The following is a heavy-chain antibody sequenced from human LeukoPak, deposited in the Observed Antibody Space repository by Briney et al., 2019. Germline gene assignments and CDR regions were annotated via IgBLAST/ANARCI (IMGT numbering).Heavy chain of an antibody. CDR1: GFTFSSYG. J-gene: IGHJ4*02. CDR3: AKDRVFDY. V-gene: IGHV3-30*18. Sequence: PGGSLRLSCAASGFTFSSYGMHWVRQAPGKGLEWVAVISYDGSNKYYADSVEGRFTISRDNSKNTLYLQMNSLRAEDTAVYHCAKDRVFDYWGQGTLVTVPS. CDR2: ISYDGSNK.